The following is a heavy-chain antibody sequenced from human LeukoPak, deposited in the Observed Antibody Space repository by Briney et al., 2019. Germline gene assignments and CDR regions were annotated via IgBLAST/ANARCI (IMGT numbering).Heavy chain of an antibody. CDR3: ASRIAVAGALVY. D-gene: IGHD6-19*01. CDR2: LSYGRST. J-gene: IGHJ4*02. V-gene: IGHV4-39*07. CDR1: GGSISSGRHY. Sequence: SETLSLTCTVSGGSISSGRHYWGWVRQPPGKGLEWIGSLSYGRSTYYKPSLKSRVSMSVDTSKNQFSLKMISVTAADTGMYYCASRIAVAGALVYWGRGTLVTVSS.